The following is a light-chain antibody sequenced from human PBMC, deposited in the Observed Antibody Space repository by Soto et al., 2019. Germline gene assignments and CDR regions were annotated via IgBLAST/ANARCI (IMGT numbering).Light chain of an antibody. CDR3: SSYAGSLYV. CDR2: EVS. CDR1: SSDVGGYNY. V-gene: IGLV2-8*01. Sequence: QSALTQPPSASGYPGQSVTISCTGTSSDVGGYNYVSWYQQHPGKAPKLMIYEVSKRPSGVPDRFSGSKSGNTASLTVSGLQAEDEADYYCSSYAGSLYVFGTGTKLTVL. J-gene: IGLJ1*01.